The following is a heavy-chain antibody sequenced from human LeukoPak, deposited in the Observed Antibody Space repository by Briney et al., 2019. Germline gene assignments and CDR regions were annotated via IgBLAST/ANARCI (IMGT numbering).Heavy chain of an antibody. J-gene: IGHJ3*02. Sequence: ASVKVSCKASGYTFTTYGLSWVRQAPGQGLEWMGWINPNSGGTNYAQKFQGRVTMTRDTSISTAYMELSRLRSDDTAVYYCARVGAPDAFDIWGQGTMVTVSS. V-gene: IGHV1-2*02. CDR1: GYTFTTYG. CDR3: ARVGAPDAFDI. CDR2: INPNSGGT. D-gene: IGHD1-26*01.